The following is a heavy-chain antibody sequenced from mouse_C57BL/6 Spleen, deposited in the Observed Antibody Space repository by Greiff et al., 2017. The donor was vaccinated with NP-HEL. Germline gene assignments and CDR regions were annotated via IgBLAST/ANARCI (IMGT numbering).Heavy chain of an antibody. CDR1: GFNIKNTY. CDR2: IDPANGNP. D-gene: IGHD2-4*01. V-gene: IGHV14-3*01. Sequence: VQLQQSVAELVRPGASVKLSCTASGFNIKNTYMHWVKQRPEQGLEWIGRIDPANGNPKYAPKFPGKATITADTSSNTAYLQLSSLTSEDTAIYYCARSRGYDYDEAWFAYWGQGTLVTVSA. CDR3: ARSRGYDYDEAWFAY. J-gene: IGHJ3*01.